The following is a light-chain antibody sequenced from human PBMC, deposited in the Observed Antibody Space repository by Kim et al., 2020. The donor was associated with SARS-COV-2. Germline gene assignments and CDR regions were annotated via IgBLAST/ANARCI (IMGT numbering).Light chain of an antibody. J-gene: IGLJ1*01. CDR3: SSYTLSQTYV. Sequence: QSALTQPASVSGSPGQSITISCTGTSSDVGGHNTGSWYQQHPGKVPKVIIYNVSKRPSGVSNRISGSKSGNTASLTISGLQAEDEADYYCSSYTLSQTYVFGTGTQLTVL. CDR2: NVS. CDR1: SSDVGGHNT. V-gene: IGLV2-14*01.